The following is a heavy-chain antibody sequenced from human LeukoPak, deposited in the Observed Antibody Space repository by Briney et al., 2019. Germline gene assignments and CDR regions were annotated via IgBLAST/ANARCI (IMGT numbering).Heavy chain of an antibody. Sequence: GGSLRLSCAASGFPLSSYWMHWVRQAPGKGLEWVAQIRADGTRIVYGDSVKGRFTISRDNARNMLFLQMNGLRAEDTAVYYCARRGGSSSRRSPIDYWGQGTLVTVSS. CDR3: ARRGGSSSRRSPIDY. CDR1: GFPLSSYW. CDR2: IRADGTRI. V-gene: IGHV3-74*01. D-gene: IGHD6-6*01. J-gene: IGHJ4*02.